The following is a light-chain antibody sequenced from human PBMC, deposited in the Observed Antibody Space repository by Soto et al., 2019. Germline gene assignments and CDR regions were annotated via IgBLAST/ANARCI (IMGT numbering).Light chain of an antibody. CDR3: QQYNISWT. Sequence: EIVMTQSPSTLSVSPLERPTLSCRASQSVSSNLAWYQQKPGQAPRLLIYGASTRATGIPARFSGSGSGTEFTLTISSLQSEDFAVYYCQQYNISWTFGQGTK. CDR2: GAS. J-gene: IGKJ1*01. V-gene: IGKV3-15*01. CDR1: QSVSSN.